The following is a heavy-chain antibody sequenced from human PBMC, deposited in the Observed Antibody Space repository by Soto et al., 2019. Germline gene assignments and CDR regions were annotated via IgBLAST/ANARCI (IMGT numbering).Heavy chain of an antibody. CDR2: TNPNSGGT. Sequence: ASVKVSCKTSGYTFSAYYMHWVRQAPGQGLEWMGWTNPNSGGTNYAQKFQGRVTMTRDTSISTGYMEVNGLRPDDAAVYYCARGAGAAGTPGTVRFAFDIWGQGTMVTVSS. J-gene: IGHJ3*02. CDR3: ARGAGAAGTPGTVRFAFDI. D-gene: IGHD6-13*01. V-gene: IGHV1-2*02. CDR1: GYTFSAYY.